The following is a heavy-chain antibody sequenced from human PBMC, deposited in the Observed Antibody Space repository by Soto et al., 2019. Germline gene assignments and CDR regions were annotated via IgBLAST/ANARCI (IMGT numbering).Heavy chain of an antibody. CDR3: ARRGSGSYCDY. Sequence: EVQLLESGGGLVQPGGSLRLSCAASGFTFSSYAMRWVRQAPVKGLEWVSAISGSGGSTYYADSVKGRFTISRDNSKNTMYLQMTSLRAEDTAVYYCARRGSGSYCDYWGQGTRVTVSS. D-gene: IGHD1-26*01. CDR2: ISGSGGST. V-gene: IGHV3-23*01. J-gene: IGHJ4*02. CDR1: GFTFSSYA.